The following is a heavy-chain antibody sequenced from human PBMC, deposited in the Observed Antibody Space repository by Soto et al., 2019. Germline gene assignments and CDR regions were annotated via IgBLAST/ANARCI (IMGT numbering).Heavy chain of an antibody. V-gene: IGHV4-31*03. CDR2: TYYSGNT. Sequence: SETLSLTCTVSGGSISSAGYYWSWIRQHPGKGLEWIGYTYYSGNTYYNPSLKSRVTISLDTSENQVSLKLSSVTAADTAVYYCARDGFGELNRYGMDVWGKGTTVTVSS. J-gene: IGHJ6*04. D-gene: IGHD3-10*01. CDR3: ARDGFGELNRYGMDV. CDR1: GGSISSAGYY.